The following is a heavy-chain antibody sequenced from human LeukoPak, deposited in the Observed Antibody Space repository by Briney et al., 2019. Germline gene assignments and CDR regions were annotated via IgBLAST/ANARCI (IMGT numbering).Heavy chain of an antibody. V-gene: IGHV3-23*01. CDR2: ISGSGGGT. D-gene: IGHD4-11*01. CDR3: AKGGVTIVTTCWFDP. CDR1: GFTFSSHA. J-gene: IGHJ5*02. Sequence: QAGGSLRLSCAASGFTFSSHAMSWVRQAPGKGLEWVSSISGSGGGTYYADSVKGRFTMSRDNFKNTLYLQMNSLRAEDTAVYYCAKGGVTIVTTCWFDPWGQGTLVTVSS.